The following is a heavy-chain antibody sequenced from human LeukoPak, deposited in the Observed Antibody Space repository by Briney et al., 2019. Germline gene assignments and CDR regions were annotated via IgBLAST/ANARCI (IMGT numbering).Heavy chain of an antibody. CDR1: GDSLNSYY. CDR2: VFYSGSS. CDR3: AGRAARFFDY. J-gene: IGHJ4*02. V-gene: IGHV4-59*01. Sequence: SETLSLTCTMSGDSLNSYYWTWTRQSPGEGLQWIGYVFYSGSSNYNASLRSRVAISVDTSKNQFSLKLTSVTAADTAVYYCAGRAARFFDYWRQGILVTVSS. D-gene: IGHD6-25*01.